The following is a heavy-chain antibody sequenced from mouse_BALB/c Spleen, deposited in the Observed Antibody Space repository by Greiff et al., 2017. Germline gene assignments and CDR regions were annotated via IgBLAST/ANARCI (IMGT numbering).Heavy chain of an antibody. Sequence: EVHLVESGAELVKPGASVKLSCTASGFNIKDTYMHWVKQRPEQGLEWIGRIDPANGNTKYDPKFQGKATITADTSSNTAYLQLSSLTSEDTAVYYCARLALGRLDYWGQGTTLTVSS. CDR1: GFNIKDTY. CDR2: IDPANGNT. D-gene: IGHD4-1*01. V-gene: IGHV14-3*02. J-gene: IGHJ2*01. CDR3: ARLALGRLDY.